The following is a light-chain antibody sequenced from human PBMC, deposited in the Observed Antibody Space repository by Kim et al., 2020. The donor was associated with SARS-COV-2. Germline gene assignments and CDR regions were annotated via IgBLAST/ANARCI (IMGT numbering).Light chain of an antibody. J-gene: IGKJ5*01. CDR1: QSLLYTSNNQNY. Sequence: DIVMTQSPDSLAVSLGERATINCKSSQSLLYTSNNQNYMAWYQQKPGQPPLLLIYWASTRHSGVPDRFSGSGSGTDFTLTISSLQAEDVAVFYCQQYYSSPITFGQGTRLEIK. CDR3: QQYYSSPIT. V-gene: IGKV4-1*01. CDR2: WAS.